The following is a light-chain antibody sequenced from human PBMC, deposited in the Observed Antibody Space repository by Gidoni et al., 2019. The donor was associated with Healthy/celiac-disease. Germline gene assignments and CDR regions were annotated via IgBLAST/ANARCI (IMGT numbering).Light chain of an antibody. CDR2: DAS. CDR1: QSVSSY. Sequence: EIVLTQSPATLSLSPGERATLSCRASQSVSSYLAWYQQKPGQAPRLLIYDASNSATGIPARFSVSGSGTDFSLTISSLEPEDFAVYYCQQRSNWPPITFGQGTRLEIK. CDR3: QQRSNWPPIT. V-gene: IGKV3-11*01. J-gene: IGKJ5*01.